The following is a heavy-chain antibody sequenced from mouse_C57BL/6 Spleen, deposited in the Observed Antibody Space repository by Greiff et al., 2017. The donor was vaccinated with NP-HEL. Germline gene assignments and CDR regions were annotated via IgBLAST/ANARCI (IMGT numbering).Heavy chain of an antibody. Sequence: EVKLQESGPGLVKPSQSLSLTCSVTRYSITSGYYWNWIRQFPGNKLEWMGYISYDGSNNYNPSLKNRISITRDTSKNQFFLKLNSVTTEDTATYYCARNYDYYFDYWGQGTTLTVSS. V-gene: IGHV3-6*01. CDR1: RYSITSGYY. CDR2: ISYDGSN. J-gene: IGHJ2*01. D-gene: IGHD2-4*01. CDR3: ARNYDYYFDY.